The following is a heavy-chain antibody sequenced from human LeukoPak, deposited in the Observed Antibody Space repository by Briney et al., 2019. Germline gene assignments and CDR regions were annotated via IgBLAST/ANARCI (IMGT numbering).Heavy chain of an antibody. CDR1: GGSISSSSYY. V-gene: IGHV4-39*02. CDR3: ARDGEYSSSWYGSYYFDY. CDR2: IYYSGST. J-gene: IGHJ4*02. Sequence: SETLSLTCTVSGGSISSSSYYWGWLRQPPGKGLEWIGSIYYSGSTYYNPSLKSRVTISVDTSKNQFSLKLSSVTAADTAVYYCARDGEYSSSWYGSYYFDYWGQGTLVTVSS. D-gene: IGHD6-13*01.